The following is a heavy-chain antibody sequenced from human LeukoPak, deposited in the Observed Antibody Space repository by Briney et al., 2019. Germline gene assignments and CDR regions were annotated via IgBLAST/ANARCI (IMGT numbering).Heavy chain of an antibody. V-gene: IGHV3-7*01. CDR1: GFTFSAYW. CDR3: ARFRGLLWFGELLDLGY. D-gene: IGHD3-10*01. J-gene: IGHJ4*02. CDR2: IKQDGSEK. Sequence: GGSLRLSCAAPGFTFSAYWMSWVRQAPGKGLEWVANIKQDGSEKYYVDSVKGRFTISRDNAKNSLYLQMHSLRAEDTAMYYCARFRGLLWFGELLDLGYWGQGTLVIVSS.